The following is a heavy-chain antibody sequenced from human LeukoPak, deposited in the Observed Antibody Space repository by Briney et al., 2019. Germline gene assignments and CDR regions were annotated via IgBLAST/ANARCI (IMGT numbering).Heavy chain of an antibody. Sequence: GESLRLSCVASGFTFSDYWMTWVRQAPGKGLEWVANIKQDGSDKKYVDSVKGRFTISRYNAKNSLYLQMDSLRDEDTAVYYCARGGGDYWGQGTLVTVTS. V-gene: IGHV3-7*01. CDR1: GFTFSDYW. D-gene: IGHD1-26*01. CDR2: IKQDGSDK. J-gene: IGHJ4*02. CDR3: ARGGGDY.